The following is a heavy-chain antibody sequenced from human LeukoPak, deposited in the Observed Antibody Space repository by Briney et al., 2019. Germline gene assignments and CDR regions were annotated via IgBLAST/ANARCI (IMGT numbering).Heavy chain of an antibody. Sequence: SETLSLTCAVYGGSFSGYYWSWIRQPPGKGLEWIGEINHSGSTNYNPSLKSRVTISVDTSKNQFSLKLSSVTAADTAVYYCARHPGDCSSTSCYLRGNWFDPWGQGTLVTVSS. J-gene: IGHJ5*02. CDR2: INHSGST. CDR1: GGSFSGYY. V-gene: IGHV4-34*01. D-gene: IGHD2-2*01. CDR3: ARHPGDCSSTSCYLRGNWFDP.